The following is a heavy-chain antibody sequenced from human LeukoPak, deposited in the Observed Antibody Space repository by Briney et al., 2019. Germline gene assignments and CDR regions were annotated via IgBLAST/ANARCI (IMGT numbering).Heavy chain of an antibody. CDR3: ARERSLDGEGSYFDY. V-gene: IGHV1-2*02. CDR2: INPNSGGT. D-gene: IGHD3-10*01. Sequence: ASVKVSCKASGYTFTGYYMHWVRQAPGQGLEWMGWINPNSGGTNYAQKFQGRVTMTRDTSVSTAYMELSRLRSDDTAVYYCARERSLDGEGSYFDYWGQGTLVTVSS. J-gene: IGHJ4*02. CDR1: GYTFTGYY.